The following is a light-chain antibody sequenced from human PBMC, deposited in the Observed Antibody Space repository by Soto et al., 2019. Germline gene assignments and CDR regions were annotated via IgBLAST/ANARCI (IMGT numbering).Light chain of an antibody. CDR1: QSVSSSY. V-gene: IGKV3-20*01. CDR3: QHYGNSPFT. CDR2: GAS. J-gene: IGKJ3*01. Sequence: EIVLTQSPGTLSLSPGERATLSCRASQSVSSSYLAWYQQKPGQAPRLLIYGASNRATGIPDRFSGSGSGTDFTLSISRLEPEDFAVYYCQHYGNSPFTFGPGTKVDIK.